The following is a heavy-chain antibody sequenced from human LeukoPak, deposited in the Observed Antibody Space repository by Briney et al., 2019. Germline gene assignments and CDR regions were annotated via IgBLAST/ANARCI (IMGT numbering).Heavy chain of an antibody. CDR2: ISTSSTTI. CDR1: GFTFTAYS. Sequence: GGSLRLSCAASGFTFTAYSMNWVRQVPGKGLEWLSYISTSSTTIYYADSVKGRFTISRDNAKNSLYLQMNSLRAEDTAIYYCATRIDYWRQGTMVTVYS. CDR3: ATRIDY. V-gene: IGHV3-48*04. J-gene: IGHJ4*02.